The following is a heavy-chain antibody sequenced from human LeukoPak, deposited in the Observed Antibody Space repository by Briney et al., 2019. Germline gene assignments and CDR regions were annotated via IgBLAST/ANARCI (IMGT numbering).Heavy chain of an antibody. CDR1: GGSFSGYY. J-gene: IGHJ4*02. CDR3: ARGRYSYGLPFDY. CDR2: INHSGST. V-gene: IGHV4-34*01. Sequence: SETLSLTCAVYGGSFSGYYWSWIRQPPGKGLEGIGEINHSGSTNYNPSLKSRVTISVDTSKNQFSLKLSSVTAADTAVYYCARGRYSYGLPFDYWGQGTLVTVSS. D-gene: IGHD5-18*01.